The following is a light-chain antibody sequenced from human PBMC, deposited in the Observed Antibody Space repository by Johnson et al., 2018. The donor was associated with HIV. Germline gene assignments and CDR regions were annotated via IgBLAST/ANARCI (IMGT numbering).Light chain of an antibody. CDR1: SSNIGNNF. J-gene: IGLJ1*01. V-gene: IGLV1-51*01. Sequence: QSVLTQPPSVSAAPGQRVTISCSGSSSNIGNNFVSWYQQLPGTAPKVLIYDTSKRPSGIPDRFSGSKSGTSATLVITGLQTGDEADYYCGTWDSRLSVYVFGTGTKVTVL. CDR2: DTS. CDR3: GTWDSRLSVYV.